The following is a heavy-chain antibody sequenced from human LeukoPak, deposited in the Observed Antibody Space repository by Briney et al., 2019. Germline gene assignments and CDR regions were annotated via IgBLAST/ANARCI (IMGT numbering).Heavy chain of an antibody. V-gene: IGHV1-3*01. J-gene: IGHJ6*02. CDR3: ARDDESYHGMDV. CDR2: INAGNGNT. CDR1: GYTFTSYA. Sequence: VASVTVSCTASGYTFTSYAMHWVRQAPGQRLEWMGWINAGNGNTKYSQKFQGRVTITRDTSASTAYMELSSLRSEDTAVYYCARDDESYHGMDVWGRGTTVTVSS.